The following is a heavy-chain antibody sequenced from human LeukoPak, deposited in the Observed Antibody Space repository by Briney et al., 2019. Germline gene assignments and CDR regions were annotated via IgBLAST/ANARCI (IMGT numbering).Heavy chain of an antibody. CDR3: ARCHGGPTVLYDAFDI. CDR2: ISYDGGNK. CDR1: ELSVGSNY. J-gene: IGHJ3*02. Sequence: GGSLRLSCAASELSVGSNYMTWVRQAPGKGLEWVAVISYDGGNKYYADSVKGRFTISRDNSKNTLYLQMNSLRAEDTAVYYCARCHGGPTVLYDAFDIWGQGTMVTVSS. D-gene: IGHD1-26*01. V-gene: IGHV3-30*03.